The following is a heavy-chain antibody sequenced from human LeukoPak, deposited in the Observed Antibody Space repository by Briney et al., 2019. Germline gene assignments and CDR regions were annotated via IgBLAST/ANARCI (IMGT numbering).Heavy chain of an antibody. J-gene: IGHJ4*02. CDR3: AGLPYSAGWFFDY. D-gene: IGHD6-13*01. V-gene: IGHV4-4*07. Sequence: SETLSLTCTVSGGSISGYFGTWIRQPAGKGLEWLGRIYASGSTNYNPSLKSRVTMSVDTSKNQFSLKLTSVTAADTAVYYCAGLPYSAGWFFDYWGQGTLVTVSS. CDR1: GGSISGYF. CDR2: IYASGST.